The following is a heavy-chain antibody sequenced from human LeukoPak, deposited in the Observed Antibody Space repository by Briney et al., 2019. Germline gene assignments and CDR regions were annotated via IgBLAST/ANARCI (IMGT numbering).Heavy chain of an antibody. D-gene: IGHD2-2*01. CDR1: GYAFTSYY. CDR2: ISPSGGST. V-gene: IGHV1-46*01. CDR3: ARVGLTHGIVVVPVVDV. Sequence: GASVKVSCKASGYAFTSYYLHWVRQAPGQGLEWMGIISPSGGSTTYAQKFQGRVTMTRDMSTSTVYMELSTLRSEDTAVYYCARVGLTHGIVVVPVVDVWGKGTTVTVSS. J-gene: IGHJ6*04.